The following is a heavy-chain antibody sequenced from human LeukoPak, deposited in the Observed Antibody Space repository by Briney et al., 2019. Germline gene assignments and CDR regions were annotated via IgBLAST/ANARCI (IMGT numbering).Heavy chain of an antibody. J-gene: IGHJ4*02. D-gene: IGHD3-22*01. Sequence: PSETLSLTCAVYGGSFSGYYWSWIRQPPGKGLEWIGEINHSGSTNYNPSLKSRVTISVDTSKNQFSLKLSSATAADTAVYYCARGYLAYYDSSGYVPYYFDYWGQGTLVTVSS. CDR2: INHSGST. V-gene: IGHV4-34*01. CDR1: GGSFSGYY. CDR3: ARGYLAYYDSSGYVPYYFDY.